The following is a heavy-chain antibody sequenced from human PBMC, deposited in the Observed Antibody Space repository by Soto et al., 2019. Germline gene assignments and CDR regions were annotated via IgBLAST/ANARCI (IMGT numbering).Heavy chain of an antibody. J-gene: IGHJ6*02. CDR2: IYYSGTT. V-gene: IGHV4-39*01. D-gene: IGHD6-13*01. CDR1: SASISSSSYT. CDR3: ASSHIAVAPYGMDV. Sequence: SETLSLTCTVSSASISSSSYTWGWIRQPPGKGLEWIGSIYYSGTTYYNPSLNSRVTVSVDTSKNQFSLKVTSVTAADTAVYYCASSHIAVAPYGMDVWGQGTTVTVSS.